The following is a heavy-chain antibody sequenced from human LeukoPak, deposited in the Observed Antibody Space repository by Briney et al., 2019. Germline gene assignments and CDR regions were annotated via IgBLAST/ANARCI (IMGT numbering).Heavy chain of an antibody. CDR2: IHYSGST. CDR1: SGFIISSDYY. V-gene: IGHV4-39*07. D-gene: IGHD5-12*01. Sequence: PSETLSLTCAVSSGFIISSDYYWGWIRQSPGKGLEWIGSIHYSGSTNYSPSLKSRVTISVDTSKNQFSLNLSSVTAADTAVYYCARALVRATMVWYFDLWGRGTLVTVSS. CDR3: ARALVRATMVWYFDL. J-gene: IGHJ2*01.